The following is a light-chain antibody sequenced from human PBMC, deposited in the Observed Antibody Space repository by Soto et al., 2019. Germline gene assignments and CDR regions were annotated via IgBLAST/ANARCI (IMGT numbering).Light chain of an antibody. V-gene: IGKV1-39*01. CDR2: TAS. Sequence: DIQMTQSPSFLSASVGDRVTITCRASQSISTYFNWYQQKPGKAPKLLIYTASSLQRGVPSRFSGSGSGTDFTLTISSLQPEDFATYYCQQSYSSPYTFGQGTKLEIK. CDR1: QSISTY. J-gene: IGKJ2*01. CDR3: QQSYSSPYT.